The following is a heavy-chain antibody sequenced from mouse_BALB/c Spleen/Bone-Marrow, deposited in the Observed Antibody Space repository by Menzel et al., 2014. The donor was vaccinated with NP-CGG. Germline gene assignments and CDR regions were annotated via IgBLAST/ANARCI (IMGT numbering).Heavy chain of an antibody. D-gene: IGHD2-1*01. J-gene: IGHJ2*01. CDR3: ARGGYGNLPDY. CDR1: GYSFTGYN. Sequence: EVQLQQSGPELEKPGASVKISCKASGYSFTGYNMNWVKQSNGKSLEWIGNTDPYYSGTSYNQKFKGKATLTVDKSSSTAYMQLKSLTSEDSAVYYCARGGYGNLPDYWGQGTTLTVSS. V-gene: IGHV1-39*01. CDR2: TDPYYSGT.